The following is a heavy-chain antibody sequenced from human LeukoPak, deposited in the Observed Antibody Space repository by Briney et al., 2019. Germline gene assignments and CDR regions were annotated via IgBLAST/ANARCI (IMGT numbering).Heavy chain of an antibody. CDR1: GYSLSELS. CDR2: FDPEDGET. J-gene: IGHJ4*02. Sequence: ASVKVSCKVSGYSLSELSMHSVRQAPGKGLEWMGGFDPEDGETVYALKLRGRVNMSVDTSTDTAYMELRSLRYEDTAVYYCATLYYFGSGSPSHFDYWGQGTLVTVSS. V-gene: IGHV1-24*01. CDR3: ATLYYFGSGSPSHFDY. D-gene: IGHD3-10*01.